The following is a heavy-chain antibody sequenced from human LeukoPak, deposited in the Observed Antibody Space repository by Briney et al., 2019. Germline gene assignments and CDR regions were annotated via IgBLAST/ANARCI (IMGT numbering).Heavy chain of an antibody. Sequence: SETLSLTRTVSGGSISSYYWSWIRQPAGKGLEWIGRIYTSGSTNYNPSLKSRVTMSVDTSKNQFSLKLSSVTAADTAVYYCARDLLLWFGESFSPHNWFDPWGQGTLVTVSS. CDR3: ARDLLLWFGESFSPHNWFDP. V-gene: IGHV4-4*07. CDR2: IYTSGST. CDR1: GGSISSYY. J-gene: IGHJ5*02. D-gene: IGHD3-10*01.